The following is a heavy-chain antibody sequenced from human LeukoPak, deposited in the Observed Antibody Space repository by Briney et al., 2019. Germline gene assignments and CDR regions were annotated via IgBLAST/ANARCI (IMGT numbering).Heavy chain of an antibody. J-gene: IGHJ4*01. CDR2: ITWNSGDI. Sequence: TGGSLRLSRAASGFTFEDYAMHWVRQAPGKGLEWVSGITWNSGDIGYADSVKGRFTISRDNSKNSLYLQMNSLRPEDTALYYCAKLTVPSSPDLSYWGHGTQVTVSS. CDR1: GFTFEDYA. CDR3: AKLTVPSSPDLSY. V-gene: IGHV3-9*01. D-gene: IGHD4-17*01.